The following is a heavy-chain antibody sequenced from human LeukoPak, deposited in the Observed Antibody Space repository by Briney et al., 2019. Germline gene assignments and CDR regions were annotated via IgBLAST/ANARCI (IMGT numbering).Heavy chain of an antibody. CDR2: ISGNGDNT. CDR1: GFTFISYS. D-gene: IGHD2-15*01. V-gene: IGHV3-23*01. Sequence: PGGSLRLSCSVSGFTFISYSMTWVRQAPGKGLEWLSSISGNGDNTYYADSVKGRFTISRDNSKDTLYLQMNSLRVDDTAVYYCANSGLNRFEYWGQGALVTVSS. CDR3: ANSGLNRFEY. J-gene: IGHJ4*02.